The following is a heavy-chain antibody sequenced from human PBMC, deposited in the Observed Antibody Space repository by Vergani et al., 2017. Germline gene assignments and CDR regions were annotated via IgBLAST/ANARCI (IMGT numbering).Heavy chain of an antibody. D-gene: IGHD6-19*01. J-gene: IGHJ6*02. CDR3: ARQVAVAGKWWGPYYYYGMDV. V-gene: IGHV5-10-1*01. CDR2: IDPSDSYT. Sequence: EVQLVQSGAEVKKPGESLRISCKGSGYSFTSYWISWLRQMPGKGLEWMGRIDPSDSYTNYSPSFQGLVTISADKSLSTAYLQWSSLKASDTAMYYCARQVAVAGKWWGPYYYYGMDVWGQGTTVTVSS. CDR1: GYSFTSYW.